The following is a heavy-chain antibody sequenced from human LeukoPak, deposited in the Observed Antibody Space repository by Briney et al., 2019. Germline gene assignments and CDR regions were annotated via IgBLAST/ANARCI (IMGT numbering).Heavy chain of an antibody. CDR2: IYYSGSA. CDR1: GGSINSGDYY. CDR3: ARRIAVAGRGNSNWFDP. J-gene: IGHJ5*02. V-gene: IGHV4-30-4*01. D-gene: IGHD6-19*01. Sequence: SETLSLTCTVSGGSINSGDYYWSWIRQPPGKGLEWLGYIYYSGSAYYNPSLKSRVTVSVDTSKNQFSLKLSSVTAADTAVYYCARRIAVAGRGNSNWFDPWGQGTLVTVSS.